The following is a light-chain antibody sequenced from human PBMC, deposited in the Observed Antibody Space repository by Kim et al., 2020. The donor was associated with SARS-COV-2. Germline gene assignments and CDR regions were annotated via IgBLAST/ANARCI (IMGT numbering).Light chain of an antibody. CDR1: QSVTSY. J-gene: IGKJ5*01. CDR2: DAS. V-gene: IGKV3-11*01. CDR3: QQRTRLIT. Sequence: EIVLTQSPATLSLSPGERATLSCWASQSVTSYLAWYQQKPGQAPRLLIHDASSRASGVPARFSVSGSGTAFTLTISSVEPEDFGVYYCQQRTRLITFGQGTRLEIK.